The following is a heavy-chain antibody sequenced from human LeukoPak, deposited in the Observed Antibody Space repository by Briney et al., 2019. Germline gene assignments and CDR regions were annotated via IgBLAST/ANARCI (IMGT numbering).Heavy chain of an antibody. V-gene: IGHV3-33*06. CDR1: GFTFSSFG. CDR2: IWYDGSNK. Sequence: QPGRSLRLSCAASGFTFSSFGMHWVRQAPGKGLEWVAVIWYDGSNKYYADSVKGRFTISRDNSKNTLYLQMNSLRAEDTAVYYCANNYYGSGTYYNPRGYWGQGTLVTVSS. CDR3: ANNYYGSGTYYNPRGY. J-gene: IGHJ4*02. D-gene: IGHD3-10*01.